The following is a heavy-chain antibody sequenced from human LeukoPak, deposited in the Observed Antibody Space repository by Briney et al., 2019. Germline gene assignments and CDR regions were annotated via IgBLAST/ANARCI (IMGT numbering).Heavy chain of an antibody. CDR3: ARDGASGSYPETLDY. CDR2: ISYDGSNK. V-gene: IGHV3-30-3*01. D-gene: IGHD1-26*01. J-gene: IGHJ4*02. CDR1: GFTFSSYA. Sequence: PGGSLRLSCAASGFTFSSYAMHWVRQAPGKGLEWVAVISYDGSNKYYADSVKGRFTISRDNSKNTLYLQMNSLRAEDTAVYYCARDGASGSYPETLDYWGQGTLVTVSS.